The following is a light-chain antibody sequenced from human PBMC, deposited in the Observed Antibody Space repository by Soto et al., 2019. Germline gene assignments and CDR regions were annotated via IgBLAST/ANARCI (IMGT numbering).Light chain of an antibody. CDR3: SSYAGSANYV. CDR1: SSDVGAYNY. V-gene: IGLV2-8*01. Sequence: QSVLTQPPSASGSPGQSVSISCTGTSSDVGAYNYVSWYQQHPGKAPKLIIYEVSKRPSGVPDRFSGSKSGNAASLTVSGLQAEDEADYYCSSYAGSANYVFGTGTRSPS. J-gene: IGLJ1*01. CDR2: EVS.